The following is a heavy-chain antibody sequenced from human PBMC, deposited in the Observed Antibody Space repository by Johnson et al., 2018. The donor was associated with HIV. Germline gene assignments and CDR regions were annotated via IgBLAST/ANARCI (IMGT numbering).Heavy chain of an antibody. CDR1: GFTLDDYG. CDR3: AGGPRSWYDDAFDI. V-gene: IGHV3-20*04. CDR2: INWSGGNT. D-gene: IGHD6-13*01. J-gene: IGHJ3*02. Sequence: VQLLESGGGVVRPGGSLRLSCAASGFTLDDYGMSWVRQAPGKGLEWVSGINWSGGNTDYADSVKGRFTISRDNAKNSLYLQMHSLRAEDTALYYCAGGPRSWYDDAFDIWGQGTMVTVSS.